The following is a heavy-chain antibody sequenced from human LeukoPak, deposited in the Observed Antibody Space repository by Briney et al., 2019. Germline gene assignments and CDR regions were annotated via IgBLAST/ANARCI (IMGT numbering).Heavy chain of an antibody. CDR2: IYYSGST. D-gene: IGHD2-2*01. CDR3: ASPHPSPGAYYFDY. CDR1: GGSISSSSYY. J-gene: IGHJ4*02. V-gene: IGHV4-39*01. Sequence: PSETLSLTCTVSGGSISSSSYYWGWIRQPPGKGLEWIGSIYYSGSTYYNPSLKSRVTISVDTSKNQFSLKLSSVTAADTAVYYCASPHPSPGAYYFDYWGQGTLVTVSS.